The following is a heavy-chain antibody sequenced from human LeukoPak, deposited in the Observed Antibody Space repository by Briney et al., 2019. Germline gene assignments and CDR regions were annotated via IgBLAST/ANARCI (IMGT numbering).Heavy chain of an antibody. CDR2: IKEDGTKD. V-gene: IGHV3-7*01. Sequence: GGSLRLSCAAAGFTLRSAWMSWLRQAPGRGLEWVANIKEDGTKDYYVDAVKGRFTISRDNAKNSLYLQMNYLRAEDTAVYYCAQDSDGYSNWGQGTLVTVSS. CDR3: AQDSDGYSN. CDR1: GFTLRSAW. J-gene: IGHJ4*02. D-gene: IGHD5-18*01.